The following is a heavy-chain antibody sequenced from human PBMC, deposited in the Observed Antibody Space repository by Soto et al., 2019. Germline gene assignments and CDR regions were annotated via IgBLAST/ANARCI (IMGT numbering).Heavy chain of an antibody. Sequence: EVQLVESGGGLVQPGGSLRLSCAASGFTFSSYSMNWVRQAPGKGLEWVSYISSSSSTIYYADSVKGRFTISRDNAKNSLYLQMSSLRDEDTAVYYCARDRWELGHYYFDYWGQGTLVTVSS. CDR3: ARDRWELGHYYFDY. D-gene: IGHD3-10*01. CDR2: ISSSSSTI. J-gene: IGHJ4*02. CDR1: GFTFSSYS. V-gene: IGHV3-48*02.